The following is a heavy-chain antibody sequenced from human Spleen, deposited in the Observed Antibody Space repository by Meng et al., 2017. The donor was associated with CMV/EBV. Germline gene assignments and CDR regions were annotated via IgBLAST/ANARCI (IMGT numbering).Heavy chain of an antibody. Sequence: GESLKISCAASGFTVSSNYMSWVRQAPGKGLEWVSVIYSGGSTYYADSVKGRFTISRDNSKNTLYLQMNSLRAEDTAVYYCARDTFNRPYHTIFGVGYGLDVWGQGTTVTVSS. D-gene: IGHD3-3*01. CDR1: GFTVSSNY. J-gene: IGHJ6*02. V-gene: IGHV3-66*01. CDR3: ARDTFNRPYHTIFGVGYGLDV. CDR2: IYSGGST.